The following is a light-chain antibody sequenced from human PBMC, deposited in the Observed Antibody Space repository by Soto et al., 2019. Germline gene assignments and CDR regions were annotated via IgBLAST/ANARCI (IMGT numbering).Light chain of an antibody. CDR3: SSYTGTSRDV. J-gene: IGLJ1*01. CDR1: SSDVGKYDR. V-gene: IGLV2-18*02. CDR2: EVT. Sequence: QSALTQPPSVSGSPGQSVTISCTGTSSDVGKYDRVSWYQQPPGTAPKLIIYEVTNRPSGVPARFPGSKSGNTASLTISGLQAEDEADYYCSSYTGTSRDVFGAGTKLTVL.